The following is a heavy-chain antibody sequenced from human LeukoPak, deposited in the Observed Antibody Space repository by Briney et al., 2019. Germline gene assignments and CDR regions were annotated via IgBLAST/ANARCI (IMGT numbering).Heavy chain of an antibody. CDR2: INPSGGST. CDR1: GYTFTSYY. D-gene: IGHD2-15*01. CDR3: ARAKTLHLYCSGGSCYSLAY. Sequence: ASVKVSCKASGYTFTSYYMHWVRQAPGQGLEWMGIINPSGGSTSYAQKFQGRVTMTRDTSTSTVYMELSSLRSEDTAVYYCARAKTLHLYCSGGSCYSLAYWGQGTLVTVYS. V-gene: IGHV1-46*01. J-gene: IGHJ4*02.